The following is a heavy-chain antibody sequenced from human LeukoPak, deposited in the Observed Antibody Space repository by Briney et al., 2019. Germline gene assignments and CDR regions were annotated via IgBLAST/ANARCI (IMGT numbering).Heavy chain of an antibody. J-gene: IGHJ4*02. CDR3: ARDRLGLPHAY. V-gene: IGHV3-7*01. CDR2: IKQDGSEK. D-gene: IGHD3-10*01. Sequence: PGGSLRLSYAASGFTFSSYWMSWVRQAPGKGLEWVANIKQDGSEKYYVDSVKGRFTISRDNAKNSLYLQMNSLRAEDTAVYYCARDRLGLPHAYWGQGTLVTVSS. CDR1: GFTFSSYW.